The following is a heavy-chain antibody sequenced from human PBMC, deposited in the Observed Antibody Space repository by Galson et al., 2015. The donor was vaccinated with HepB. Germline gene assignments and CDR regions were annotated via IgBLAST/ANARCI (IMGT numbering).Heavy chain of an antibody. CDR1: GFTFSSYS. CDR3: ARAGHVQNDAFDI. J-gene: IGHJ3*02. Sequence: SLRLSCAASGFTFSSYSMNWVRQAPGKGLEWVSSISSSSSYIYYADSVKGRFTISRDNAKNSLYLQMNSLRAEDTAVYYCARAGHVQNDAFDIWGQGTMVTVSS. D-gene: IGHD1-1*01. V-gene: IGHV3-21*01. CDR2: ISSSSSYI.